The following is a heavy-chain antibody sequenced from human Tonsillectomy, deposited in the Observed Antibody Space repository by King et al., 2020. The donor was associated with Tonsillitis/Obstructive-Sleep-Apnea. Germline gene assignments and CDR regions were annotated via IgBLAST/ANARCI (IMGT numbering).Heavy chain of an antibody. Sequence: QLVQSGAEVRKPGESLKISCKGSGYSFTTYWIAWVRQMPGKGLEWMGIVYPGDSDTRYSPSFQGQVTISADKSISTAYLPWSRLETSDTAVYYCARLATMAFDIWGQGTMVTVSS. D-gene: IGHD5-24*01. CDR2: VYPGDSDT. V-gene: IGHV5-51*01. CDR1: GYSFTTYW. J-gene: IGHJ3*02. CDR3: ARLATMAFDI.